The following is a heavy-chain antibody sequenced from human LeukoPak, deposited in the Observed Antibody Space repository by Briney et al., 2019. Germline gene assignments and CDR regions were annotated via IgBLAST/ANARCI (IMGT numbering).Heavy chain of an antibody. CDR3: ARNYCSSTSCLFDY. Sequence: GASVKVSCKASGYTFTGYHMHWVRQAPGQGLEWMGRINPNSGDTNYAQKFQGRVTMTRATSISTAYMELSRLRSDDTAVYYCARNYCSSTSCLFDYWGQGTLVTVSS. CDR2: INPNSGDT. V-gene: IGHV1-2*06. J-gene: IGHJ4*02. CDR1: GYTFTGYH. D-gene: IGHD2-2*01.